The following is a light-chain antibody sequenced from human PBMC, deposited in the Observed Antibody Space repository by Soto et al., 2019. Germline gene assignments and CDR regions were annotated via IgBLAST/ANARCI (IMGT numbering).Light chain of an antibody. V-gene: IGKV3-20*01. CDR3: QQYGGSPQT. Sequence: EIVLTQSPGTLSLSPGERATLSCGASQSVSNSYLAWYQQKPGQAPRLLIYGASSRATVIPDRFIGSGSGTDFTLPISRLEPEDFAVYYCQQYGGSPQTFGQGTKVEIK. CDR2: GAS. J-gene: IGKJ1*01. CDR1: QSVSNSY.